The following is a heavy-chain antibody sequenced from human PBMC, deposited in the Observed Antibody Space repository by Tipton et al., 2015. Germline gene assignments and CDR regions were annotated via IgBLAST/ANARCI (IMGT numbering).Heavy chain of an antibody. CDR1: SDSISKYY. CDR2: IQYSGST. V-gene: IGHV4-4*08. J-gene: IGHJ6*02. Sequence: TLSLTCSVSSDSISKYYWSWIRQPPGKELEWIGYIQYSGSTNYNPSLNSRVTISIDTSRNQFSLKLSSVTAADTAVYYCARDFTPYQYYAMDVWGQGTTVTVS. CDR3: ARDFTPYQYYAMDV.